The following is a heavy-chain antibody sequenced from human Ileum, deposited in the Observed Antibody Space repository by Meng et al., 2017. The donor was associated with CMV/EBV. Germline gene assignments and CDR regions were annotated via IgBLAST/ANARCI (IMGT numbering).Heavy chain of an antibody. D-gene: IGHD3-22*01. CDR2: VLGSDDAT. CDR1: GLTISNYG. V-gene: IGHV3-23*01. CDR3: AVGAMISDY. J-gene: IGHJ4*02. Sequence: EVQLLESGGGLMQPGGSLRLSCELSGLTISNYGMSWVRQAPGKGLEWFSVVLGSDDATYYADSVKGRFTISRDHSKNTLYLQMNSLRAEDTAVYYCAVGAMISDYWGQGTLVTVSS.